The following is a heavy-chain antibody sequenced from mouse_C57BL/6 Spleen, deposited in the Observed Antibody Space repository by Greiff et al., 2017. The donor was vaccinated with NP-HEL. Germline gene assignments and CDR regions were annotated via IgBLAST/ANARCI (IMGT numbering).Heavy chain of an antibody. Sequence: EVKLMESGGGLVKPGGSLKLSCAASGFTFSDYGMHWVRQAPEKGLEWVAYISSGSSTIYYADTVKGRFTISRDNAKNTLFLQMTSLRSEDTAMYYCAREGDGYYVGYFDVWGTGTTVTVSS. CDR2: ISSGSSTI. D-gene: IGHD2-3*01. CDR3: AREGDGYYVGYFDV. V-gene: IGHV5-17*01. J-gene: IGHJ1*03. CDR1: GFTFSDYG.